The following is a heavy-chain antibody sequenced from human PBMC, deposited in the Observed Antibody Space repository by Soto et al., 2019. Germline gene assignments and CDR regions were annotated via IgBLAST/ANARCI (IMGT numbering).Heavy chain of an antibody. CDR1: GVTVSSIY. CDR2: IYSGDST. D-gene: IGHD4-17*01. V-gene: IGHV3-66*01. J-gene: IGHJ4*02. CDR3: ARDSVYYGDYELNYFDY. Sequence: PGGSLRLSCAASGVTVSSIYMSWVRQAPGKGLEWVSVIYSGDSTYYADSVKGRFTVSRDDSKNTLDLQMNSLRAEDTAVYYCARDSVYYGDYELNYFDYWGQGTLVTVSS.